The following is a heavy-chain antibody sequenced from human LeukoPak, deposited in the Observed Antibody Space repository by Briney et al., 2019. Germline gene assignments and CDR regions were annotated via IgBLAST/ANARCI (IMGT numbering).Heavy chain of an antibody. V-gene: IGHV1-69*05. CDR3: ARGHLAGY. CDR1: GGTFSSYA. CDR2: IIPIFGTA. J-gene: IGHJ4*02. Sequence: SVKVSCKASGGTFSSYAISWVRQAPGQGLEWMGGIIPIFGTANYAQKFQGRVTMTRNTSISTAYMELSSLRSEDTAVYYCARGHLAGYWGQGTLVTVSS.